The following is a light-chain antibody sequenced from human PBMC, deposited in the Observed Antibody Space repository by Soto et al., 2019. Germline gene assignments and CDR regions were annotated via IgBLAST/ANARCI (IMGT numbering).Light chain of an antibody. CDR2: AAS. CDR1: QSISSY. CDR3: QQTYSTPIFT. Sequence: DIQMTQSPSSLSASVGDRVTITCRASQSISSYLNWYQHKPGKAPNLLIYAASSLQSGVPSRFSGSGSGTDFTLTISSLQPEDFATYYCQQTYSTPIFTFGPGTKVDIK. J-gene: IGKJ3*01. V-gene: IGKV1-39*01.